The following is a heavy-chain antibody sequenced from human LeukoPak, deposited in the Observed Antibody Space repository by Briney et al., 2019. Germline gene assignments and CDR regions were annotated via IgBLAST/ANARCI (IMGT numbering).Heavy chain of an antibody. CDR3: ARGHYGLDV. J-gene: IGHJ6*02. CDR2: IDSSGSST. V-gene: IGHV3-23*05. CDR1: GFTFSSYD. Sequence: GGSLRLSCTASGFTFSSYDMSWVRQAPGKGLEWVSDIDSSGSSTYYADSVKGRFTISRDNSKNSLYLQMNSLRADDTALYYCARGHYGLDVWGEGTTVTVS.